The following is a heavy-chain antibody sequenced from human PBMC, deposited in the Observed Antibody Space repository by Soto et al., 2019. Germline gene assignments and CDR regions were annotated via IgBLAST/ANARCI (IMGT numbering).Heavy chain of an antibody. V-gene: IGHV3-33*01. J-gene: IGHJ4*02. CDR2: IWYDGSNK. D-gene: IGHD2-2*01. Sequence: HPGGSLRLSCAASGFTFSSYGMHWVRQAPGKGLEWVAVIWYDGSNKYYADSVKGRFTISRDNSKNTLYLQMNSLRAEDTAVYYCARDGERDCSSTSCYYYFDYWGQGTLVTVSS. CDR3: ARDGERDCSSTSCYYYFDY. CDR1: GFTFSSYG.